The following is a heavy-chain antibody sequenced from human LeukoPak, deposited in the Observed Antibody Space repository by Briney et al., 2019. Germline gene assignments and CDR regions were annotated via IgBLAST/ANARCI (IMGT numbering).Heavy chain of an antibody. CDR1: GGSISSSSYY. V-gene: IGHV4-39*01. D-gene: IGHD6-19*01. CDR3: ARRGRYSEYFQH. Sequence: SETLSLTCTVSGGSISSSSYYWGWIRQPPGKGLEWIGSIYCSGSTYYNPSLKSRVTISVDTSKNQFSLKLGSVTAADTAVYYCARRGRYSEYFQHWGQGTLVTVSS. J-gene: IGHJ1*01. CDR2: IYCSGST.